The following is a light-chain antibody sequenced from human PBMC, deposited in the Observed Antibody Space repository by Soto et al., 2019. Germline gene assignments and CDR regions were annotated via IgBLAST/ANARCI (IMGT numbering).Light chain of an antibody. CDR1: QSVSSY. CDR3: QRGSSTGWT. Sequence: EIVLTQSPATLSLSPGERATLSCRASQSVSSYLAWYQQKPGQAPRLLIFDASNRATGIPARFSGSGSGTDFTLTISSLEPEDFAVYYCQRGSSTGWTFGPGTKVEIK. J-gene: IGKJ1*01. V-gene: IGKV3-11*01. CDR2: DAS.